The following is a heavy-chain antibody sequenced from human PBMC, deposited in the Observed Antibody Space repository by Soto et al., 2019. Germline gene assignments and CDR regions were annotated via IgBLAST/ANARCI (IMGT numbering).Heavy chain of an antibody. D-gene: IGHD2-15*01. CDR3: ARGLESSYCSGGSCDYYYSMDV. CDR2: IDHSGST. J-gene: IGHJ6*02. Sequence: SETLSLTCAVSGGSISGSKWWSWSRQPPGRGLGGIGEIDHSGSTNYNPSLKSRVTISVDKSKNQFSLKLRSVTAADTAVYYCARGLESSYCSGGSCDYYYSMDVWGQGTTVTVSS. V-gene: IGHV4-4*02. CDR1: GGSISGSKW.